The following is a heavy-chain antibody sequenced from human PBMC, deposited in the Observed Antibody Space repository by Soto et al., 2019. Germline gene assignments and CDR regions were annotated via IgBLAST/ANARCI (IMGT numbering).Heavy chain of an antibody. Sequence: LRHCWAVSGITNSCFAINQIRYAPGWGQDGGIVISYDGSNKYYADSVKGRFTIATDNSKNTLYLQMNSLRAEDTAVYYCTRDGPDPRIAARPMRPYYGMDVWGQGTTATVSS. V-gene: IGHV3-30*14. J-gene: IGHJ6*02. D-gene: IGHD6-6*01. CDR3: TRDGPDPRIAARPMRPYYGMDV. CDR1: GITNSCFA. CDR2: ISYDGSNK.